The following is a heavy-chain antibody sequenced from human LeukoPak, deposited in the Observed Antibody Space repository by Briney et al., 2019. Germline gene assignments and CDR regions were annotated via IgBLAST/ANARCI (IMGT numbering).Heavy chain of an antibody. Sequence: GGSLRLSCAASGLYFDSHAMHWVRQAPGKGLEWVAFISYTGGNEYYADPVKGRFTISRDNSKNTLYLQMNSLRSEDTAVYFCAREGGDLGAFDVWGQGTTVIVSS. J-gene: IGHJ3*01. CDR2: ISYTGGNE. CDR1: GLYFDSHA. V-gene: IGHV3-30*04. CDR3: AREGGDLGAFDV. D-gene: IGHD3-10*01.